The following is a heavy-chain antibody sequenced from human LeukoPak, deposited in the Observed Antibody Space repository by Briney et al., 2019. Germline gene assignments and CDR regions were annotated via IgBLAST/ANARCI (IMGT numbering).Heavy chain of an antibody. D-gene: IGHD3-3*01. Sequence: GGSLRLSCAASGFTFSNYEMNWLRQAPGKGLEWVSYINSGGSIIYYTDSVKGRFTISRDDAKNSLYLQMNSLRAEDTAVYYCAREMYYDFWSGSDQGYMDVWGKGTTVTVSS. CDR1: GFTFSNYE. CDR3: AREMYYDFWSGSDQGYMDV. CDR2: INSGGSII. V-gene: IGHV3-48*03. J-gene: IGHJ6*03.